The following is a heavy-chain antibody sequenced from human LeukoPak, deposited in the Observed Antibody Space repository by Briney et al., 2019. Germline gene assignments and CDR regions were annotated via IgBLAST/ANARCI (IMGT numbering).Heavy chain of an antibody. CDR2: IYYTGST. Sequence: PSETLSLTCTVSGDSISSYYWTWIRQPPGKGLEWIGYIYYTGSTNYNPSLKSRVTISIDTSKNQFSLKLSSVTAADTAVYYCASGSIVGVLWGWGQGTLVTVSS. CDR3: ASGSIVGVLWG. V-gene: IGHV4-59*01. J-gene: IGHJ4*02. CDR1: GDSISSYY. D-gene: IGHD1-26*01.